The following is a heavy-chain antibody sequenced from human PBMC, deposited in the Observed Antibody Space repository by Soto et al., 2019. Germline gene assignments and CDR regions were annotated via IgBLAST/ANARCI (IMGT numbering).Heavy chain of an antibody. CDR3: ADAPGIAVAGTLVY. D-gene: IGHD6-19*01. Sequence: SVKVSCKASGGTFSSYTISWVRQAPGQGLEWMGRIIPILGMANYAQKFQGRVTITADKSTSTAYMELSSLRSEDTAVYYCADAPGIAVAGTLVYWGQGTLVTVSS. CDR1: GGTFSSYT. CDR2: IIPILGMA. J-gene: IGHJ4*02. V-gene: IGHV1-69*02.